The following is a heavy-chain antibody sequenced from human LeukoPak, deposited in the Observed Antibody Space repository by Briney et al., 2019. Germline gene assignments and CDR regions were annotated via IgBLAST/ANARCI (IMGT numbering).Heavy chain of an antibody. Sequence: ASVKVSCKASGYTFTSYAMNWARQAPGQGLEWMGWINTNTGNPTYAQGFTGRFVFSLDTPVTTAYLQISSLKGEDTAVYYCARDSYCSAGTCYSRVGYWGQGTLVIVSS. V-gene: IGHV7-4-1*02. CDR3: ARDSYCSAGTCYSRVGY. J-gene: IGHJ4*02. CDR1: GYTFTSYA. CDR2: INTNTGNP. D-gene: IGHD2-15*01.